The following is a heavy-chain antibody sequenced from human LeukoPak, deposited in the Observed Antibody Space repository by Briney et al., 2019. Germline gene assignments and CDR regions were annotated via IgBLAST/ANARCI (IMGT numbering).Heavy chain of an antibody. CDR2: IYSGGST. J-gene: IGHJ4*02. V-gene: IGHV3-66*01. CDR3: AKESEIVGATYFDY. Sequence: PGGSLRLSCAASGFTVSSNYMSWVRQAPGMGLEWVSVIYSGGSTYYADSVKGRFTISRDNSKNTLYLQMNSLRAEDTAVYYCAKESEIVGATYFDYWGQGTLVTVSS. D-gene: IGHD1-26*01. CDR1: GFTVSSNY.